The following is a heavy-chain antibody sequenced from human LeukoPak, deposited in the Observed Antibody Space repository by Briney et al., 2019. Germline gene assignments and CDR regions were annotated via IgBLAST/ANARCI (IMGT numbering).Heavy chain of an antibody. CDR2: IWYVGSNK. J-gene: IGHJ4*02. CDR1: GFTFSSYG. Sequence: GGSLRLSCAASGFTFSSYGMHWVRQAPGKGLEWVAVIWYVGSNKYYADSVKGRFTISRDNSKNTLYLQMNSLRAEDTAVYYCAKDLNTAPDYWGQGTLVTVSS. V-gene: IGHV3-30*02. D-gene: IGHD5-18*01. CDR3: AKDLNTAPDY.